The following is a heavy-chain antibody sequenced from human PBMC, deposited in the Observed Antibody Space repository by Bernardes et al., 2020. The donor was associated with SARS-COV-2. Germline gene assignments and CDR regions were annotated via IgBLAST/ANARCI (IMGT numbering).Heavy chain of an antibody. J-gene: IGHJ4*02. Sequence: GGSLRLSCAASGFTFSSYWMHWVRQIPGRGLVWLSRISTDGSTTNYADSVKGRFTISRDNAKNTLWLQMNSLGADDTAVHYCARGASSGYRVDYWGPGTLVTVSS. V-gene: IGHV3-74*01. CDR2: ISTDGSTT. CDR3: ARGASSGYRVDY. CDR1: GFTFSSYW. D-gene: IGHD3-22*01.